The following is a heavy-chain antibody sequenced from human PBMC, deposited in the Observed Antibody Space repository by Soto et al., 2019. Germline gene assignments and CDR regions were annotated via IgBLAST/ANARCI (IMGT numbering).Heavy chain of an antibody. J-gene: IGHJ4*02. CDR3: ARPYYDSSGYYLWYLDY. CDR2: IIPNFDTP. CDR1: GDSFNTFA. D-gene: IGHD3-22*01. V-gene: IGHV1-69*06. Sequence: QVQLVQSGAEVKKPGSSVKLSCKASGDSFNTFAVTWVRQAPGQGLEWMGGIIPNFDTPNYAQKFQGRVTIIADKSTSTPYMELSSLRSEDTAVYYCARPYYDSSGYYLWYLDYWGQGTLVTVSS.